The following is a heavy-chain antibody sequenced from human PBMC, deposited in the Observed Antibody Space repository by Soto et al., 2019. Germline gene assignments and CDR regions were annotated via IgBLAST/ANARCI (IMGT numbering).Heavy chain of an antibody. D-gene: IGHD3-16*01. V-gene: IGHV3-33*01. J-gene: IGHJ6*02. CDR1: GFTFSSYG. CDR3: ARDFDDHSYYYYGMDV. CDR2: IWYDGSNK. Sequence: QVQLVESGGGVVQPGRSLRLSCAASGFTFSSYGMHWVRQAPGKGLEWVAVIWYDGSNKYYADSVKGRFTISRDNSKNTLYLQMNSLRAENTAVYYCARDFDDHSYYYYGMDVWGQGTTVTVSS.